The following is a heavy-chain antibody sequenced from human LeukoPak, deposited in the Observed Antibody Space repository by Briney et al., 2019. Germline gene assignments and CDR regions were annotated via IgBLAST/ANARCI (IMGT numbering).Heavy chain of an antibody. V-gene: IGHV3-30*04. D-gene: IGHD5-12*01. Sequence: GGSLRLSCAASGFTFSSYAMHWVRQAPGKGLEWVAVVSKDGGKKNYADSVKGRFTISRDISENMVYLHLNSLRTEDTAVYFCAKDSSEGSPDWLRHFDYWGQGTLVSVSS. J-gene: IGHJ4*02. CDR2: VSKDGGKK. CDR1: GFTFSSYA. CDR3: AKDSSEGSPDWLRHFDY.